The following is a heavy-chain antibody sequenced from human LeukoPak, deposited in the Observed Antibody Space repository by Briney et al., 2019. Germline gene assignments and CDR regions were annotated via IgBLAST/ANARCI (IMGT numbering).Heavy chain of an antibody. CDR2: INHSGST. D-gene: IGHD6-19*01. Sequence: PSETLSLTCAVYGGSFSGYYWSWIRQPPGKGLEWIGEINHSGSTNYNPSLKSRVTISVDTSRNQFSLKLSSVTAADTAVYYCARGVAHEYSSGWFYYYYMDVWGKGTTVTISS. CDR1: GGSFSGYY. CDR3: ARGVAHEYSSGWFYYYYMDV. J-gene: IGHJ6*03. V-gene: IGHV4-34*01.